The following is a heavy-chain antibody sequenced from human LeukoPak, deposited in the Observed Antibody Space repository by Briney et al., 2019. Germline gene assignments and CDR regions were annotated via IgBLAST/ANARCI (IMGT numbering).Heavy chain of an antibody. J-gene: IGHJ4*02. CDR2: ISTDGSST. Sequence: ASETLSLTCTVSGASISDSDFFWAWVRQPPGKGLVWVARISTDGSSTSYADSVKGRFTISRDNAKNTLYLQMNSLRAEDTAVYYCGRAYVVSGYDFGIDYWGQGTLVTVSS. D-gene: IGHD5-12*01. V-gene: IGHV3-74*01. CDR1: GASISDSDFF. CDR3: GRAYVVSGYDFGIDY.